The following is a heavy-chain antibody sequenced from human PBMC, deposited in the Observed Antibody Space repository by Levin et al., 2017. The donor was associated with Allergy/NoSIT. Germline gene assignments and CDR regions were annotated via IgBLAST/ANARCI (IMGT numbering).Heavy chain of an antibody. CDR1: GFTFSNAW. V-gene: IGHV3-15*01. CDR3: TTDFNGVRYYDYIWGSYRWDY. J-gene: IGHJ4*02. Sequence: GGSLRLSCAASGFTFSNAWMSWVRQAPGKGLEWVGRIKSKTDGGTTDYAAPVKGRFTISRDDSKNTLYLQMNSLKTEDTAVYYCTTDFNGVRYYDYIWGSYRWDYWGQGTLVTVSS. CDR2: IKSKTDGGTT. D-gene: IGHD3-16*02.